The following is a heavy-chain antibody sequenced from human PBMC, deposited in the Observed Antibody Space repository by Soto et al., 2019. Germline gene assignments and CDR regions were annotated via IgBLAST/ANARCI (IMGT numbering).Heavy chain of an antibody. V-gene: IGHV4-59*08. J-gene: IGHJ4*02. Sequence: PSETLSLTCTVSGGSISSYYWSWIRQPPGKGLEWIGYIYYSGSTNYNPSLKSRVTISVDTSKNQFSLKLSSVTAADTAVYYCAGSSWRFFFDYWGQGTLVTVSS. CDR1: GGSISSYY. D-gene: IGHD6-13*01. CDR3: AGSSWRFFFDY. CDR2: IYYSGST.